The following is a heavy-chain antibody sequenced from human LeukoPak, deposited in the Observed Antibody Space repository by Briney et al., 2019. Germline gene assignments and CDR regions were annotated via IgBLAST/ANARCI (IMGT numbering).Heavy chain of an antibody. J-gene: IGHJ4*02. CDR3: ARGAYSNYVTSESYYY. CDR2: INTNTGNP. D-gene: IGHD4-11*01. V-gene: IGHV7-4-1*02. Sequence: ASVKVSCKASGYTFTIYAMNWVRQAPGQGVEWMGWINTNTGNPTYAQGFTGRFVFSLDTSVSTAYLQISSLKAEDTAVYYCARGAYSNYVTSESYYYWGQGTLVTVSS. CDR1: GYTFTIYA.